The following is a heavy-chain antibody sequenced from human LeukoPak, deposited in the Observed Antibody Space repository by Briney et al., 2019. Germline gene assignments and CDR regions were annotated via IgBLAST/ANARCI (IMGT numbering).Heavy chain of an antibody. Sequence: GSLRLSCAASGFTFSSNAMTWIRQPPGKGLEWIGSVHYSGSTYYNPSLKSRVTISVDTSKNQFSLKLSSVTAADTAVYYCARDDRSDYYYGSSGNFDYWGQGTLVTVSS. J-gene: IGHJ4*02. D-gene: IGHD3-22*01. V-gene: IGHV4-39*07. CDR2: VHYSGST. CDR3: ARDDRSDYYYGSSGNFDY. CDR1: GFTFSSNAM.